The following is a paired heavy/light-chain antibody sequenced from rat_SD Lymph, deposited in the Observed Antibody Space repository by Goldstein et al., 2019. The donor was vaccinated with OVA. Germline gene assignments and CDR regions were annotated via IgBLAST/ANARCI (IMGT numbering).Heavy chain of an antibody. Sequence: EVQILETGGGLVKPGGSLRLSCATSGFNFNDSFMNWVRQAPGKGLEWVAQIRDKNYNYATYYAESLEGRVTISRDDSKRSVYLQVSSLRPEDTAIYYCSAWEPYIMDAWGQGTSVTVSS. J-gene: IGHJ4*01. CDR3: SAWEPYIMDA. D-gene: IGHD5-1*01. CDR2: IRDKNYNYAT. CDR1: GFNFNDSF. V-gene: IGHV6-22*01.
Light chain of an antibody. CDR2: KAS. CDR3: LQSNSYPPT. J-gene: IGKJ1*01. Sequence: DIVVTQSPTSMSISVGDRVTMNCKASQNVGSNVDWYHQKTGQSPKLLIYKASNRFTGVPDRFTGSGSGTDFTFTITNMQAEDLAVYYCLQSNSYPPTFGGGTKLELK. CDR1: QNVGSN. V-gene: IGKV6S10*01.